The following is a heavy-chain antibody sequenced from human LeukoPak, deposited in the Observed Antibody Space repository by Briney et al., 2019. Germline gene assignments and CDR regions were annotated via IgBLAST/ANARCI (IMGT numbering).Heavy chain of an antibody. D-gene: IGHD2-15*01. CDR1: GFTFSSYA. CDR3: AKARYCSGGSCYAPPGY. CDR2: ISYDGSNK. V-gene: IGHV3-30*04. J-gene: IGHJ4*02. Sequence: GGSLRLSCAASGFTFSSYAMHWVRQAPGKGLEWVAVISYDGSNKYYADSVEGRFTISRDNSKNTLYLQMNSLRAEDTAVYYCAKARYCSGGSCYAPPGYWGQGTLVTVSS.